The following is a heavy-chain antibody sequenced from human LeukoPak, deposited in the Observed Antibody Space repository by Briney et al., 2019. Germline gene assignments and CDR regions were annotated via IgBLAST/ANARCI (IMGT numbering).Heavy chain of an antibody. CDR3: ARGKCSSTSCYLGDLGFDY. CDR1: GGSFSGYY. Sequence: SETLSLTCAVYGGSFSGYYWSWIRQPPGKGLEWMGEINHSGSTNYDPSLKSRVTISVDTSKNQFSLKLSSVTAADTAVYYCARGKCSSTSCYLGDLGFDYWGQGTLVTVSS. CDR2: INHSGST. J-gene: IGHJ4*02. D-gene: IGHD2-2*01. V-gene: IGHV4-34*01.